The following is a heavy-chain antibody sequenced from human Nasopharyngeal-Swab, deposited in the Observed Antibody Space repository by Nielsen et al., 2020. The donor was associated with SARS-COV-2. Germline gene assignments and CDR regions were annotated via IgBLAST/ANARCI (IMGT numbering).Heavy chain of an antibody. V-gene: IGHV1-18*01. D-gene: IGHD6-19*01. CDR2: ISAYNGIT. Sequence: ASVKVSCKASGYTFTNYGISWVRQAPGHGLEWMGWISAYNGITNYAPKVQGRVTMTTDTSMSTAYMELRSLRSDDTAVYYCARDTVGSSGYYIYWGQGTLVTVSS. CDR3: ARDTVGSSGYYIY. J-gene: IGHJ4*02. CDR1: GYTFTNYG.